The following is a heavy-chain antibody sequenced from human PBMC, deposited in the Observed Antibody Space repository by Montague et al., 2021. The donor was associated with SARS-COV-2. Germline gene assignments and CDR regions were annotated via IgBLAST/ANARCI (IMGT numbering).Heavy chain of an antibody. D-gene: IGHD3-10*01. V-gene: IGHV4-34*01. CDR2: IKHSGSS. Sequence: SETLSLTCGVYGGSFSGYYWNWIRQPPGKGLEWIGEIKHSGSSNYNPALKSRVTMSVDTAKNQFSLKMGSVTAADTAVYYWARGARQRYGFRLGSFDSWGQGTLVTVSS. CDR1: GGSFSGYY. J-gene: IGHJ4*02. CDR3: ARGARQRYGFRLGSFDS.